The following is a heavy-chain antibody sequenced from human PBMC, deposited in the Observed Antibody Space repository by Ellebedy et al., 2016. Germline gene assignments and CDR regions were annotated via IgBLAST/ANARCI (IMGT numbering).Heavy chain of an antibody. J-gene: IGHJ5*02. D-gene: IGHD6-13*01. CDR1: GFAFKNSW. Sequence: GESLKISCAASGFAFKNSWMIWVRQAPGKGPEWVANIKPDGTDKLYVDAVKGRFNISRDNAKNSLFLQMNSLRADDKAVYYCARGGASSLPFDPWGQGKLVTVSS. CDR2: IKPDGTDK. CDR3: ARGGASSLPFDP. V-gene: IGHV3-7*01.